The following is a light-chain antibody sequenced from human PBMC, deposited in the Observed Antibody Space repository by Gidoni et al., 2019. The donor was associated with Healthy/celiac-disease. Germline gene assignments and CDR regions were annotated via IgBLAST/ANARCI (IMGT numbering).Light chain of an antibody. CDR3: QQRSNWPIT. CDR2: DAS. CDR1: QSVSSY. J-gene: IGKJ2*01. Sequence: PATLSLSPGERATLSCRASQSVSSYLAWYQQKPGQAPRLLIYDASNRATGIPARFSGSGSGTDFTLTISSLEPEDFAVYYCQQRSNWPITFGQGTKLEIK. V-gene: IGKV3-11*01.